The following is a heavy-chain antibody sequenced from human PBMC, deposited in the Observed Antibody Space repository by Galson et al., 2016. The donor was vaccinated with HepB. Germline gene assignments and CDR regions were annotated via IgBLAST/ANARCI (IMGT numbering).Heavy chain of an antibody. CDR2: INPGGSA. J-gene: IGHJ3*02. Sequence: ETLSLTCAVYGGSFSSNYWNWIRQSPGKGLEWIGEINPGGSASYNPSLKSRVTISADTSKNQLSLSLTPVTAADTSVYYCARAKGDIVIVIEDSAFDIWGQGTVVTVSS. V-gene: IGHV4-34*01. CDR3: ARAKGDIVIVIEDSAFDI. CDR1: GGSFSSNY. D-gene: IGHD3-16*02.